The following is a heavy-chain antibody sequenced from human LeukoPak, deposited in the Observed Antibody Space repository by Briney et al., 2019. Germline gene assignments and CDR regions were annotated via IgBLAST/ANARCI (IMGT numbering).Heavy chain of an antibody. J-gene: IGHJ4*02. CDR1: GFSFSRYW. V-gene: IGHV3-74*01. CDR3: TRVSSTFDY. CDR2: INRGGRSA. D-gene: IGHD5/OR15-5a*01. Sequence: PGGSLRLSCAASGFSFSRYWMHWVRQAPGKGLVWVSRINRGGRSAVYADSVKGRFTISRDNAKNTLYLQMDSLRAEDTAVYYCTRVSSTFDYWGQGTLVTVSS.